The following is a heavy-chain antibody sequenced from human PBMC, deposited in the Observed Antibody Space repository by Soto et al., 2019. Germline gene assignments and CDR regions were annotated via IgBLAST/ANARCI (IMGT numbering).Heavy chain of an antibody. CDR1: GFTVSSNY. CDR3: ARDGQGRRWFGELLGLGVGYYGMDV. CDR2: IYSGGST. J-gene: IGHJ6*02. D-gene: IGHD3-10*01. V-gene: IGHV3-53*01. Sequence: TGGSLRLSCAASGFTVSSNYMSWVRQAPGKGLEWVSVIYSGGSTYYADSVKGRFTISRDNSKNTLYLQMNSLRAEDTAVYYCARDGQGRRWFGELLGLGVGYYGMDVWGQGTTVTVSS.